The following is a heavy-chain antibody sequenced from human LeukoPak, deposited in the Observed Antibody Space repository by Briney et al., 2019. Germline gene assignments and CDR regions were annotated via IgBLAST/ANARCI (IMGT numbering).Heavy chain of an antibody. D-gene: IGHD7-27*01. CDR3: ARVTGHGAFDI. V-gene: IGHV4-39*07. CDR2: IYYSGST. CDR1: GGSISSSSYY. Sequence: SETLSLTCTVSGGSISSSSYYWGWIRQPPGKGLEWIGSIYYSGSTYYNPSLKSRVTISVDTSKNQFSLKLSSVTAADTAVYYCARVTGHGAFDIWGQGTMVTVSP. J-gene: IGHJ3*02.